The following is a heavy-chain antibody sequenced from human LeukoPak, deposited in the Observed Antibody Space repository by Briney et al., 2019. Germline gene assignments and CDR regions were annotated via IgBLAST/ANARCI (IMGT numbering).Heavy chain of an antibody. Sequence: GGSLRLSCAASGFTFSTYAIHWVRQAPGKGLEWVAVISYDGSNKYYADSVKGRFTISRDNSKNTLYLQMNSLRAEDTAVYYCAREDSSGIYFDYWGQGTLVTVSS. J-gene: IGHJ4*02. CDR1: GFTFSTYA. CDR3: AREDSSGIYFDY. CDR2: ISYDGSNK. V-gene: IGHV3-30*14. D-gene: IGHD6-19*01.